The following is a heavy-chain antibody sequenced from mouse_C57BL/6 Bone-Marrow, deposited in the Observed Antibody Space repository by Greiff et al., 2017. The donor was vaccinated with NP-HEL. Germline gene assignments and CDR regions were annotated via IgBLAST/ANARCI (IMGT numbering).Heavy chain of an antibody. V-gene: IGHV1-52*01. Sequence: QVQLQQPGAELVRPGSSVKLSCKASGYTFTSYWMHWVKQRPIQGLEWIGNIDPSDSETHYNQKFKDKATLTVDKSSSTAYMQLSSLTSEDSAVYYCARKGGNWDGFDYGGQGTTLTVSA. CDR1: GYTFTSYW. D-gene: IGHD4-1*01. CDR3: ARKGGNWDGFDY. CDR2: IDPSDSET. J-gene: IGHJ2*01.